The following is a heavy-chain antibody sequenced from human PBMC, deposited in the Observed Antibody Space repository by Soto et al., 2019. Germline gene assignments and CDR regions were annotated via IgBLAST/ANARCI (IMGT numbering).Heavy chain of an antibody. CDR3: ARDRYYYYDTSGYFSY. D-gene: IGHD3-22*01. J-gene: IGHJ4*02. Sequence: QVQLVQSGAEVKKPGASMRVSCRTSGYTFTSHFIHWVRQAPGQGLEWMGWINTGNGNTRYSETFEGRVTITRDTSANTVYMELSILRSEDTAVYYCARDRYYYYDTSGYFSYWGQGTMVTVSS. CDR2: INTGNGNT. CDR1: GYTFTSHF. V-gene: IGHV1-3*04.